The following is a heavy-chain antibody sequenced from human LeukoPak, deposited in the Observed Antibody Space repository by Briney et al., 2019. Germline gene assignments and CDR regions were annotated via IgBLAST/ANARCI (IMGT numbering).Heavy chain of an antibody. CDR1: GSIVRTGSSY. V-gene: IGHV3-53*01. J-gene: IGHJ5*02. CDR2: IYSGGST. CDR3: ARDHDL. Sequence: GVSLRLSCAASGSIVRTGSSYMYWVRQAPGKGLEWVSLIYSGGSTSYADSVKGRFTISSDNSKNTLYLEMSSLRTDDTAIYYCARDHDLWGQGILVTVSS.